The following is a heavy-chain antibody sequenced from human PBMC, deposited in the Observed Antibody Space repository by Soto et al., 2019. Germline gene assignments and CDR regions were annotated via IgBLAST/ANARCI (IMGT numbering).Heavy chain of an antibody. CDR1: GGSFSGYY. CDR2: INHSGST. D-gene: IGHD5-18*01. V-gene: IGHV4-34*01. J-gene: IGHJ4*02. CDR3: ARGGIQLWLTPYYFDY. Sequence: TSETLSLTCAVYGGSFSGYYWSWIRQPPGKGLEWIGEINHSGSTNYNPSLKSRVTISVDTSKNQFSLKLSSVTAADTAVYYCARGGIQLWLTPYYFDYWGQGTLVTVSS.